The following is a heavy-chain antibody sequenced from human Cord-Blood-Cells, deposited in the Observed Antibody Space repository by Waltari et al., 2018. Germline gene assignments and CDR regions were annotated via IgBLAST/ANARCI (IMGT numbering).Heavy chain of an antibody. J-gene: IGHJ4*02. Sequence: QVQLVQSGAEVKKPGASVKVSCKASGYTFTGYYMHWVRQAPGQGLEWRGWINPNSGGTNYAQKCQGRVTMTRDTSISTAYMELSRLRSDDTAVYYCAREILYQLYYFDYWGQGTLVTVSS. D-gene: IGHD2-2*01. CDR3: AREILYQLYYFDY. CDR1: GYTFTGYY. CDR2: INPNSGGT. V-gene: IGHV1-2*02.